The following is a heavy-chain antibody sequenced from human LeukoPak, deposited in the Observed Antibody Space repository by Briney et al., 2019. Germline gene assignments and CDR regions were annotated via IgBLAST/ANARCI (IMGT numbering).Heavy chain of an antibody. CDR1: GFIFSNYG. D-gene: IGHD2-15*01. V-gene: IGHV3-21*01. Sequence: GGTQRLSCVASGFIFSNYGMNWVRQAPGKGLEWVSSSSGSSSYIYYPDSVKGRFTISRDNAKNSLYLQMNSLRAEDTAVYYCARDREAYCSGGRCTNFDYWGQGSLVTVSS. CDR2: SSGSSSYI. CDR3: ARDREAYCSGGRCTNFDY. J-gene: IGHJ4*02.